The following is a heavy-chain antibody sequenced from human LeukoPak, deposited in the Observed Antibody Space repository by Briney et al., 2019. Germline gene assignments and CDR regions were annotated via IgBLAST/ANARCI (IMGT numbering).Heavy chain of an antibody. CDR1: GFTFTNYA. D-gene: IGHD4-17*01. V-gene: IGHV3-23*01. CDR3: AKREKGTTGRFFDY. Sequence: GSLRLSCAASGFTFTNYAMTWVRQAPGKGLEWVSGISEGVGNTYYADSVKGRFTISRDHSKNTLYLQMNSLRAGDTALYYCAKREKGTTGRFFDYWGQGTLVTVSS. CDR2: ISEGVGNT. J-gene: IGHJ4*02.